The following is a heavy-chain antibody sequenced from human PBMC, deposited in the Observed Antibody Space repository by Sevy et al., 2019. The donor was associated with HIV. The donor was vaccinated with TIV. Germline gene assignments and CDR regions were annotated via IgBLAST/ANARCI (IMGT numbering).Heavy chain of an antibody. CDR3: AGAPYRSSSRSDYYYCGIDV. D-gene: IGHD6-6*01. V-gene: IGHV3-53*01. Sequence: GGSLRLSCAASGFTVSSNYMSWVRQAPGKGLEWVSVIYSVGSTYYADSVKGRFTISRENSKNTLYRQLNSQRAEDTGVYYCAGAPYRSSSRSDYYYCGIDVWGQGTTVTVSS. CDR1: GFTVSSNY. J-gene: IGHJ6*02. CDR2: IYSVGST.